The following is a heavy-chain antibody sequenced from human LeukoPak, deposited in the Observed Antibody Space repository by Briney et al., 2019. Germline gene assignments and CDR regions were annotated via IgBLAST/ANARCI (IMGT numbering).Heavy chain of an antibody. Sequence: GGSLRLSCTVSGFTVSSNSMSWVRQAPGKGLVWVSRINSDGSSTSYADSVRGRFSISRDNAKNTLYLQMNSLRAEDTAVYYCATSKYSGSYWGQGTLVTVSS. D-gene: IGHD1-26*01. CDR2: INSDGSST. CDR3: ATSKYSGSY. CDR1: GFTVSSNS. V-gene: IGHV3-74*01. J-gene: IGHJ4*02.